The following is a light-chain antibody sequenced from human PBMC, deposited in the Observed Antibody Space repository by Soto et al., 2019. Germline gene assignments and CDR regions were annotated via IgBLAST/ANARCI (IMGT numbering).Light chain of an antibody. Sequence: DIVMTQSPDSLAVSLGERATINCKSSQSVLYSSNNKNYLAWYQQKPGQPPKLLIYWASTRESGVPDRFSGRASETDFTLTISSLQAEDVAVYYCQPYFRPWTFGQGTKVEIK. CDR3: QPYFRPWT. CDR2: WAS. J-gene: IGKJ1*01. V-gene: IGKV4-1*01. CDR1: QSVLYSSNNKNY.